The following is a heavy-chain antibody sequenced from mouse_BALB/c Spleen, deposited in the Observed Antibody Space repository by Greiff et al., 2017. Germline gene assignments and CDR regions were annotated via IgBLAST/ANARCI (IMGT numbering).Heavy chain of an antibody. CDR1: GFTFSSYA. V-gene: IGHV5-9-4*01. CDR2: ISSGGSYT. CDR3: ATYYGSSYWYFDV. Sequence: EVKLVESGGGLVKPGGSLKLSCAASGFTFSSYAMSWVRQSPEKRLEWVAEISSGGSYTYYPDTVTGRFTISRDNAKNTLYLEMSSLRSEDTAMYYCATYYGSSYWYFDVWGAGTTVTVSS. J-gene: IGHJ1*01. D-gene: IGHD1-1*01.